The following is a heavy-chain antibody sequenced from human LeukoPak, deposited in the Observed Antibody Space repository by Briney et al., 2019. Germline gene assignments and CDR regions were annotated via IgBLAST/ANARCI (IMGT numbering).Heavy chain of an antibody. Sequence: SETLSLTCTVPGGSISSSRHYWGWIRQPPGKGLEWIGNILYSGSTNYNPSLKSRVTISVDTSKNQFSLKLSSVTAADTADYYCVRRVAGSSYRDYWGQGTLVTVSS. V-gene: IGHV4-39*01. J-gene: IGHJ4*02. CDR2: ILYSGST. CDR3: VRRVAGSSYRDY. CDR1: GGSISSSRHY. D-gene: IGHD3-22*01.